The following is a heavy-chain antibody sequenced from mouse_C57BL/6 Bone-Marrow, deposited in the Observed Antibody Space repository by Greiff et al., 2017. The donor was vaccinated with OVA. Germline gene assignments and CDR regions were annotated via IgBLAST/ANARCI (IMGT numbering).Heavy chain of an antibody. Sequence: EVQLKESGGGLVKPGGSLKLSCAASGFTFSDYGMHWVRQAPEKGLEWVAYISSGSSTIYYADTVKGRFTISRDNAKNTLFLQMPSLRSEDTAMYYCARRGMSYDYHVLFDYWGQGTTLTVSS. D-gene: IGHD2-4*01. J-gene: IGHJ2*01. CDR2: ISSGSSTI. V-gene: IGHV5-17*01. CDR3: ARRGMSYDYHVLFDY. CDR1: GFTFSDYG.